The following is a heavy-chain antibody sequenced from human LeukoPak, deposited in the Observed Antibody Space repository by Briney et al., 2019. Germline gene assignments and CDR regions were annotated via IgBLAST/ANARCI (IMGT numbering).Heavy chain of an antibody. V-gene: IGHV3-66*01. CDR3: ARGHGGRFRPFDY. Sequence: GGSLRLSCAASGFTVNNNYMNWVRQAPGKGVEWVSVIYSGGRTYYADSVKGRFTISRDNSKNPLYLQMNSLRAEDTAVYYCARGHGGRFRPFDYWGQGTLVTVSS. CDR2: IYSGGRT. J-gene: IGHJ4*02. D-gene: IGHD3-16*01. CDR1: GFTVNNNY.